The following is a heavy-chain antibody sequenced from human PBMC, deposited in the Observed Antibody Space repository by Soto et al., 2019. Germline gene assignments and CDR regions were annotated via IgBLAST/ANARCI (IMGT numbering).Heavy chain of an antibody. CDR3: ASTYSTSWYWFDP. D-gene: IGHD6-13*01. CDR2: IFSNDEK. CDR1: GFSLSNAGLG. Sequence: QVTVKESGRVLVKPTETLTLTCTVSGFSLSNAGLGVSWIRQPPGKALEWLAHIFSNDEKSYSTSLKSRLTISKDTSKSQVVLTMTNMDPVDTATYYCASTYSTSWYWFDPWGQGTLVTVSS. V-gene: IGHV2-26*04. J-gene: IGHJ5*02.